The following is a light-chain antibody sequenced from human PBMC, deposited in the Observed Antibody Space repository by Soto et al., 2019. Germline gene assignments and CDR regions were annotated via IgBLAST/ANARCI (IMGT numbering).Light chain of an antibody. J-gene: IGKJ3*01. CDR2: GAS. Sequence: EIVLTQSPGTLSLSPGERATLSCRASQSINSRYLAWYQQKPGQAPRLLIYGASSRATGIPERLSGSGSGTDFALTISRLEPDDFAGYYCQQFGSSPKFTFGPGTKVDIK. CDR1: QSINSRY. CDR3: QQFGSSPKFT. V-gene: IGKV3-20*01.